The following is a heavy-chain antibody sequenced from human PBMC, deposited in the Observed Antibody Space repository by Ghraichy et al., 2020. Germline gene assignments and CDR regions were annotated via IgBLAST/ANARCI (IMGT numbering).Heavy chain of an antibody. CDR2: INPKSGGT. Sequence: ASVKVSCKASGYSFTGYYLHWVRQAPGQGLEWMGRINPKSGGTNYTQKFQGRVTMTRDASISTAFMELSGLRSDDTAMHYCATTWNDNFFNYFDYWGQGTLVTVSS. CDR3: ATTWNDNFFNYFDY. D-gene: IGHD1-1*01. V-gene: IGHV1-2*06. J-gene: IGHJ4*02. CDR1: GYSFTGYY.